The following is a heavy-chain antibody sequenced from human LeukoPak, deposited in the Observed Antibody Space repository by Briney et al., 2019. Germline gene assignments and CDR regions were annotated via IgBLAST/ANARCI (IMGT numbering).Heavy chain of an antibody. V-gene: IGHV1-8*01. CDR3: TRLDYYDSSGYYTPEDGFDP. D-gene: IGHD3-22*01. CDR1: GYTFTSYD. CDR2: MNPNSGNT. J-gene: IGHJ5*02. Sequence: ASVKVSCKASGYTFTSYDINWVRRATGQGLEWMGWMNPNSGNTGYAQKFRGRVTMTRNTSISTAYMELSSLRSEDTAVYYCTRLDYYDSSGYYTPEDGFDPWGQGTLVTVSS.